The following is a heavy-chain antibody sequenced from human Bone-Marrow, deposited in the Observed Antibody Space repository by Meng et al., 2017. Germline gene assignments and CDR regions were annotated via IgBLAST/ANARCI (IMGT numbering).Heavy chain of an antibody. CDR2: INPSGGST. CDR3: ARDAPYGSGSYPLFYYYYGMDV. CDR1: GYTFTTYG. D-gene: IGHD3-10*01. V-gene: IGHV1-46*01. J-gene: IGHJ6*02. Sequence: ASVKVSCKASGYTFTTYGISWVRQAPGQGLEWMGIINPSGGSTSYAQKFQGRVTMTRDTSTSTVYMELSSLRSEDTAVYYCARDAPYGSGSYPLFYYYYGMDVWGQGTTVTVSS.